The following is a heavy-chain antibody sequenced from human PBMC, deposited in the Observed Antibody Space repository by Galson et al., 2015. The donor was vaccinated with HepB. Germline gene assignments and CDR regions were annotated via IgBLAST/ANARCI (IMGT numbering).Heavy chain of an antibody. J-gene: IGHJ4*02. D-gene: IGHD2-15*01. CDR3: ARDWTGSDCSGTCMGD. V-gene: IGHV3-23*01. Sequence: SLRLSCAASGFTFNIYAMTWVRQAPGKGLEWVSTISSNAAITYYADSLKGRFSISRDNSKNTVFLQMNSLRADDTAVYYCARDWTGSDCSGTCMGDWGQGTLVTVSS. CDR2: ISSNAAIT. CDR1: GFTFNIYA.